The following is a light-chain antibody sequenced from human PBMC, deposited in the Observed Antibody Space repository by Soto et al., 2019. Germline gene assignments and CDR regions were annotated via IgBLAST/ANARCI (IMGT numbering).Light chain of an antibody. CDR3: QQYGSSPQT. V-gene: IGKV3-20*01. Sequence: EIVLTQSPGTLSLSPGEGATLSCRASQSVSSTYLAWYQQKAGQAPRLLIYGASSRATGIPDRFSGSGSGTDFTLTISRLEPEDFAVYYCQQYGSSPQTFGQGTTVEIK. J-gene: IGKJ1*01. CDR1: QSVSSTY. CDR2: GAS.